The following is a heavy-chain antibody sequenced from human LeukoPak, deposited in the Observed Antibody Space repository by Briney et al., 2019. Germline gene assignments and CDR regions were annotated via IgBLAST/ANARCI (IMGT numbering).Heavy chain of an antibody. CDR3: ASGRPGKLRPPGSSTTDYAMDV. CDR2: INPNSGDT. CDR1: GYTFTSYG. V-gene: IGHV1-2*04. J-gene: IGHJ6*02. Sequence: ASVKVSCKASGYTFTSYGISWVRQAPGQGLEWMGWINPNSGDTNYAQKFQDLVTMTRDTSIRTAYMELSRLRSDDTAVYYCASGRPGKLRPPGSSTTDYAMDVWGQGTPVTVSS. D-gene: IGHD2/OR15-2a*01.